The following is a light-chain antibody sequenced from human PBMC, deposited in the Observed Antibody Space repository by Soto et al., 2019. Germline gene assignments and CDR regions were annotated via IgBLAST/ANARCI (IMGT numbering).Light chain of an antibody. V-gene: IGKV4-1*01. CDR1: QSVLYSSNNKNY. J-gene: IGKJ3*01. CDR2: WAS. Sequence: DIVMTQSPDSLAVSLGERATINCKSSQSVLYSSNNKNYFAWYQQKPGQPPKPLIFWASTRESGVPDRFSGNGSGTDFTLTISGLQAEDVAVYYCQQYYGTPFPFGPGTKVELK. CDR3: QQYYGTPFP.